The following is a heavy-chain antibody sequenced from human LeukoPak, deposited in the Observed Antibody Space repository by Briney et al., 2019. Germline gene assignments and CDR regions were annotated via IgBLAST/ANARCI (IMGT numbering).Heavy chain of an antibody. CDR2: ISGSGENT. Sequence: GGSLTLSCAASGFTFNSYAMSWVRQAPGKGLEWVLAISGSGENTNYADSVKGRFTMSRDNSRNMLYLQMNRLRDEDTAKYYCAKTVSGSYSYQGGDYWGQGTLVTVSS. CDR3: AKTVSGSYSYQGGDY. V-gene: IGHV3-23*01. J-gene: IGHJ4*02. CDR1: GFTFNSYA. D-gene: IGHD3-16*02.